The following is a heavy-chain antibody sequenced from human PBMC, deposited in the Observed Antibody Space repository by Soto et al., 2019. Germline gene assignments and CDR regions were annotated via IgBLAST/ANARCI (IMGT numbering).Heavy chain of an antibody. CDR2: INHSGST. J-gene: IGHJ3*02. Sequence: PSETLSLTCAVYGGSFSGYYWSWIRQPPGKGLEWIGEINHSGSTNYNPSLKSRVTISVDTSKNQFSLKLSSVTAADTAVYYCARGMLPGSFDIWGQGTMVTVS. CDR1: GGSFSGYY. V-gene: IGHV4-34*01. CDR3: ARGMLPGSFDI. D-gene: IGHD2-15*01.